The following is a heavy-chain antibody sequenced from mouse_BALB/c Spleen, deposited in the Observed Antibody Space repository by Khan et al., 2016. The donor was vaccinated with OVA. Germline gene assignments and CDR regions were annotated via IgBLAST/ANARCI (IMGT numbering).Heavy chain of an antibody. J-gene: IGHJ2*01. V-gene: IGHV14-3*02. D-gene: IGHD1-1*02. CDR2: INPPNGDT. Sequence: VQLQQSGPELVKSGATVKLSCTASGLTITDTYMHWLKQWPEQGLEWIGWINPPNGDTKYDPKFQGKATITSDTSANTAYLQLNSLTSEDSAVYYCARMVRKWGQGTTLTVSS. CDR3: ARMVRK. CDR1: GLTITDTY.